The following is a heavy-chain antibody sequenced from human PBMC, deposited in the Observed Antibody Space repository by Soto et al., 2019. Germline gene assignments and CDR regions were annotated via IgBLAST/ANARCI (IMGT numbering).Heavy chain of an antibody. V-gene: IGHV4-39*07. Sequence: SETLSLTCTVSGGSISSSSYYWGWIRQPPGKGLEWIGSIYYSGSTYYNPSLKSRVTISVDTSKNQFSLKLSSVTAADTAVYYCARDRGYPHYYYGMDVWGQGTTVTVS. CDR1: GGSISSSSYY. J-gene: IGHJ6*02. D-gene: IGHD3-16*02. CDR3: ARDRGYPHYYYGMDV. CDR2: IYYSGST.